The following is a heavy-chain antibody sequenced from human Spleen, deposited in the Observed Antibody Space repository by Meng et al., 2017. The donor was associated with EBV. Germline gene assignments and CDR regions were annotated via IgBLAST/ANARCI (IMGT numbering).Heavy chain of an antibody. CDR2: IYYTGST. J-gene: IGHJ1*01. Sequence: QRQRPESGPGLLKPSETLSLICTVSRGSISRGSYYWGWIRQPPGKGLEWIGNIYYTGSTFYNPSLKSRVTISVDTSKNHFSLKLSSVTAADTAVYYCARTPLYNWGAWGQGTLVTVSS. V-gene: IGHV4-39*02. CDR3: ARTPLYNWGA. D-gene: IGHD7-27*01. CDR1: RGSISRGSYY.